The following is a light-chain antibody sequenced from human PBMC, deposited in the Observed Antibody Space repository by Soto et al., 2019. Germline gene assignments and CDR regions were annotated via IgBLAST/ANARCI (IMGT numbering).Light chain of an antibody. V-gene: IGLV9-49*01. CDR3: GADHGSGSNFVYV. CDR1: SGYSNYK. CDR2: VGTGGIVG. J-gene: IGLJ1*01. Sequence: QLVLTQPPSASASLGASVTLTCTLSSGYSNYKVDWYQQRPGKGPRFVMRVGTGGIVGSKGDGIPDRFSVLGSGLNRYLTIKNIQEEDESDYHCGADHGSGSNFVYVFGTGNKDTVL.